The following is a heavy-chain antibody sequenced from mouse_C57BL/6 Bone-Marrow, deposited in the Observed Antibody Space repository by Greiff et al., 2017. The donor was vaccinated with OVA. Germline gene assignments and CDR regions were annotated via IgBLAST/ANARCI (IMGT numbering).Heavy chain of an antibody. CDR3: ARRRYYGNYDAMDY. D-gene: IGHD2-1*01. Sequence: QVQLQQSGAELARPGASVKLSCKASGYTFTSYGISWVKQRTGQGLEWIGEIYPRSGNTSYNEKFKGKATLTADKSSSTAYMELRSLTSEDSAVYFCARRRYYGNYDAMDYWGQGTSVTVSS. CDR2: IYPRSGNT. J-gene: IGHJ4*01. CDR1: GYTFTSYG. V-gene: IGHV1-81*01.